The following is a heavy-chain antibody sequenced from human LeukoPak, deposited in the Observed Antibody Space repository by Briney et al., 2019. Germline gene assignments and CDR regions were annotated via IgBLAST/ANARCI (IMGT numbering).Heavy chain of an antibody. Sequence: PGGSLRLSCAASRFTLSSYWMHWVRQARGKGLVWVSRINTDGSSTNYADSVKGRFTISRDNAMNTLYLQMNSLRAEDTAVYFCANLGTLRDGDYWGQGTLVTVSS. CDR1: RFTLSSYW. CDR3: ANLGTLRDGDY. D-gene: IGHD2-15*01. CDR2: INTDGSST. V-gene: IGHV3-74*01. J-gene: IGHJ4*02.